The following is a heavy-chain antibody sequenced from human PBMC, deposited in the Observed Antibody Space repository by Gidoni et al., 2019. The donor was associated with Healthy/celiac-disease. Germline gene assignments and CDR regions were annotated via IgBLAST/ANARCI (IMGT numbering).Heavy chain of an antibody. CDR1: GLTFDDYA. CDR3: AKSYYYDSSGYYYRGAFDI. CDR2: ISWNSGSI. D-gene: IGHD3-22*01. J-gene: IGHJ3*02. Sequence: VQLVESGGGLVQPGRSLRLSCAASGLTFDDYAMHWVRQAPGKGREWVSGISWNSGSIGYADSVKGRVTISRDNAKNSLYLQMNSLRAEDTALYYCAKSYYYDSSGYYYRGAFDIWGQGTMVTVSS. V-gene: IGHV3-9*01.